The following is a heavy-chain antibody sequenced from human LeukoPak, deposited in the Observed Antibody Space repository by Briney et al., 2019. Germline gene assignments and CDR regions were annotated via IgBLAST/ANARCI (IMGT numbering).Heavy chain of an antibody. J-gene: IGHJ4*02. Sequence: WASVKVSCTASGYTFTSYGISWVRQAPGQGLEWMGWISAYNGNTNYAQKLQGRVTMTTDTSTSTAYMELRSLRSDDTAVYYCARDAVSTVTAGGIDYWGQGTLVTVSS. CDR1: GYTFTSYG. D-gene: IGHD2-21*02. V-gene: IGHV1-18*01. CDR3: ARDAVSTVTAGGIDY. CDR2: ISAYNGNT.